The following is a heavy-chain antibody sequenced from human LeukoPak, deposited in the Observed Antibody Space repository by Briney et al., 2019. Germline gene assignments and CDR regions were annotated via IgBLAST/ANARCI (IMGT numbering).Heavy chain of an antibody. V-gene: IGHV6-1*01. CDR3: ARDHGARAAAGTHFDY. CDR1: GDSVSSNSAA. J-gene: IGHJ4*02. D-gene: IGHD6-13*01. Sequence: PSQTLSLTCAISGDSVSSNSAAWNWIRQSPSRGLEWLGRTYYRSKWYNDYAVSVKSRITINPDTSKNQFSLQLNSVTPEDTAVYYCARDHGARAAAGTHFDYWGQGTLVTVSS. CDR2: TYYRSKWYN.